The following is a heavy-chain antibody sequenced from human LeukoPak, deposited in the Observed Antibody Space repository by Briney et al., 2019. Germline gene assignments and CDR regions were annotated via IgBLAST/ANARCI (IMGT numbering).Heavy chain of an antibody. Sequence: GGSLRLSCAASGFTFDDYAMHWVRQAPGKGLEWVSLISGDGGSTYYADSVKGRFTISRDNSKNSLYLQMNSLRTEDTALYYCAKDMYSSGWYGGFDYWGQGTLVTVSS. CDR1: GFTFDDYA. CDR3: AKDMYSSGWYGGFDY. J-gene: IGHJ4*02. CDR2: ISGDGGST. V-gene: IGHV3-43*02. D-gene: IGHD6-19*01.